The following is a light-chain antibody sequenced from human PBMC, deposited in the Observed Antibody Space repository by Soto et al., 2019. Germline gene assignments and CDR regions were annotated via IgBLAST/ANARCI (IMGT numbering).Light chain of an antibody. J-gene: IGKJ2*01. V-gene: IGKV3-20*01. CDR1: QSVSSSY. CDR3: QQYGSSPPYT. Sequence: EIVLTQSPGTLSLSPGERATLSCRASQSVSSSYLAWYQQKPGQAPRLLIYGASSRATGITDRFSGSGCGTDVTLTISRLEPEDFVVYYCQQYGSSPPYTFGQGTKLEIK. CDR2: GAS.